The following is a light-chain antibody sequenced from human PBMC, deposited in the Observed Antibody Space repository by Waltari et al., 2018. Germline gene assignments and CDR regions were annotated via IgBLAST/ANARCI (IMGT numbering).Light chain of an antibody. CDR1: GSNIGAGYD. J-gene: IGLJ3*02. Sequence: LTQSPSLSGTPGQRVTISCTGSGSNIGAGYDVHWYQQLPRAAPKLLIYGSSTRPLGVPDRFCGSTSGTSASLAITGLQAEDEADYYCQSYDTSLSVVFGGGTKLTVL. V-gene: IGLV1-40*01. CDR3: QSYDTSLSVV. CDR2: GSS.